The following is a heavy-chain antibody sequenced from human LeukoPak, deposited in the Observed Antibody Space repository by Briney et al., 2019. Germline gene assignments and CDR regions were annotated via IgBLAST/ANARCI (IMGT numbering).Heavy chain of an antibody. Sequence: GGSLRLSCAASGFTFSNYWMHWVRQAPGKGLVWVSRINSDGSRTTYADSVKGRFTISRDNAKDTLYLQMNSLRAEDTAVYYCVRDEYGSESYWGQGTLVTVSS. J-gene: IGHJ4*02. CDR2: INSDGSRT. V-gene: IGHV3-74*01. CDR3: VRDEYGSESY. CDR1: GFTFSNYW. D-gene: IGHD3-10*01.